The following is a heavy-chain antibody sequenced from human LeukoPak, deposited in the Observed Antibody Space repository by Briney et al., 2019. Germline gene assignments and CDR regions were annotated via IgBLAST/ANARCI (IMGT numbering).Heavy chain of an antibody. CDR3: ARTSLTYHYDSSGYLPADY. V-gene: IGHV3-53*01. J-gene: IGHJ4*02. D-gene: IGHD3-22*01. CDR1: GFTVSSNY. Sequence: GGSLRLSCAASGFTVSSNYMSWVRQAPGKGLEWVSVIYSGGSTYYADSVKGRFTISRDNSKNTLYLQMNSLRAEDTAVYYCARTSLTYHYDSSGYLPADYWVQGTLVTVSS. CDR2: IYSGGST.